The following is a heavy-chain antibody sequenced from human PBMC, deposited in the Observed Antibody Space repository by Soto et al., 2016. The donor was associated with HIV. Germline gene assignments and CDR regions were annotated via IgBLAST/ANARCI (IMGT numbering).Heavy chain of an antibody. CDR1: GYTFTSYG. CDR2: ISGYNGNT. Sequence: QVQLVQSGAEVKKPGASVKVSCKASGYTFTSYGFTWVRQAPGQGLEWMGWISGYNGNTKYAQNLQDRVTMTTDTSTSTAYMELRSLRSDDTALYYCARGGDILRYFDWQPPTFFDYWGQGTLVTVSS. V-gene: IGHV1-18*01. J-gene: IGHJ4*02. CDR3: ARGGDILRYFDWQPPTFFDY. D-gene: IGHD3-9*01.